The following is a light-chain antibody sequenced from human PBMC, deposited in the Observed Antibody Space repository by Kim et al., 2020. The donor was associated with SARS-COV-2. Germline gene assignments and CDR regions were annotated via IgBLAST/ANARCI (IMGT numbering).Light chain of an antibody. Sequence: SATIAGPATSHGVGVYNFFACYQQHPGKAPTYMIYEVNNRPSGVPDRFSGSKSGNTDSLTVSGLQAEDEADYYCSSYAGRQNLVFGGGTQLTVL. CDR1: SHGVGVYNF. CDR2: EVN. J-gene: IGLJ2*01. CDR3: SSYAGRQNLV. V-gene: IGLV2-8*01.